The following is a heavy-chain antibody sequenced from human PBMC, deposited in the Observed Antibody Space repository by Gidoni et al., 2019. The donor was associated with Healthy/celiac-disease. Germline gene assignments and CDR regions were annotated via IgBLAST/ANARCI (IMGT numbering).Heavy chain of an antibody. CDR2: IYYSGST. Sequence: GKPSETLSLTCTVSGGSISSSSYYWGWIRQPPGKGLEWIGSIYYSGSTYYNPSLKSRVTISVDTSKNQFSLKLSSVTAADTAVYYCARDRQAAADHYYYYGMDVWGQGTTVTVSS. CDR3: ARDRQAAADHYYYYGMDV. V-gene: IGHV4-39*07. CDR1: GGSISSSSYY. J-gene: IGHJ6*02. D-gene: IGHD6-13*01.